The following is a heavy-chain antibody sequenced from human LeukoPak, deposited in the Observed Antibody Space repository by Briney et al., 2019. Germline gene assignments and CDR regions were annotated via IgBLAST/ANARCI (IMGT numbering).Heavy chain of an antibody. D-gene: IGHD5-18*01. J-gene: IGHJ4*02. CDR2: IIPIFGTA. Sequence: ASVKVSCKASGGTFSSYAISWVRQAPGQGLEWMGGIIPIFGTANYAQKFQGRDTITADESTSTAYMELSSLRSEDTAVYYCARDPGIYSYGPRGYYFDYWGQGTLVTVSS. CDR3: ARDPGIYSYGPRGYYFDY. CDR1: GGTFSSYA. V-gene: IGHV1-69*13.